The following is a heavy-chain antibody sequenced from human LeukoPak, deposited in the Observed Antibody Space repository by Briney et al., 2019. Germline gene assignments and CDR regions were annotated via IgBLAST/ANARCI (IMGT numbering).Heavy chain of an antibody. J-gene: IGHJ5*02. Sequence: PSETLSLTCTVSDGAIAGYSWSWLRQAPGKGLEWIGYIYYSGDTNYNPSLQSRVTVSVDTSKNQFSLRLTPVSAADTAVYYCVRGPYGSGISNWFDPWGQGTQVIVSS. V-gene: IGHV4-59*01. D-gene: IGHD3-10*01. CDR3: VRGPYGSGISNWFDP. CDR1: DGAIAGYS. CDR2: IYYSGDT.